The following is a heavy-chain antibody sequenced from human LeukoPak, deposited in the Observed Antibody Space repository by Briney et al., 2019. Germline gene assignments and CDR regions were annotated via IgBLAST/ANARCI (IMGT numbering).Heavy chain of an antibody. J-gene: IGHJ4*02. CDR3: AKDQSWGYGVADDF. V-gene: IGHV3-23*01. Sequence: GGSLRLSCAASGFTFSSYAMIWVRQAPGKGLDWVSGISGSGGTTYYADSVKGRVTISRDNSKNTLYLHLNSLRAEDTAVYYCAKDQSWGYGVADDFWGQGARVTVSS. CDR1: GFTFSSYA. CDR2: ISGSGGTT. D-gene: IGHD5-12*01.